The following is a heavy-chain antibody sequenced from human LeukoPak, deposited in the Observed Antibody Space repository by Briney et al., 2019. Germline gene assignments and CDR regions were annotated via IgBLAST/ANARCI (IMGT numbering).Heavy chain of an antibody. CDR1: GFTFDDYG. Sequence: GGSLRLSCAASGFTFDDYGMSWFRQAPGKGLEWVSGINWNGGSTGYADSVKGRFTISRDNAKNSLYLQMNSLRAEDTALYYCARANYYDSSGYPVPFDPWGQGTLVTVSS. D-gene: IGHD3-22*01. CDR2: INWNGGST. V-gene: IGHV3-20*04. J-gene: IGHJ5*02. CDR3: ARANYYDSSGYPVPFDP.